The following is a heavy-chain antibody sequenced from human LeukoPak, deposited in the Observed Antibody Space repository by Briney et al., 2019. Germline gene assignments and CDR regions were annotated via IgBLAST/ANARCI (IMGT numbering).Heavy chain of an antibody. D-gene: IGHD3-10*01. J-gene: IGHJ4*02. CDR3: AREPYGSGSY. Sequence: PGGSLRLSCAASGFTFSTYWMHWVRQAPGKGLVWVSRINSDGSSTNYADSVKGRFTISRDNAKNTLYLQMNSLRADDTAVYYSAREPYGSGSYWGQGTLVTVSS. CDR1: GFTFSTYW. CDR2: INSDGSST. V-gene: IGHV3-74*01.